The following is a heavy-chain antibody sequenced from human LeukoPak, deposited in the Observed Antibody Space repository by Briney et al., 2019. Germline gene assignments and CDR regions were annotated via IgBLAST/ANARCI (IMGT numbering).Heavy chain of an antibody. CDR3: ASADYYAGGGY. J-gene: IGHJ4*02. CDR1: GGSISSYY. Sequence: SETLSLTCTVSGGSISSYYWSWIRQPPGKGLEWIGYIYYSGSTNYNPSLKSRVTISVDTSKNQFSLRLSSVTAADTAVYYCASADYYAGGGYWGQGTLVTVSS. D-gene: IGHD3-10*01. CDR2: IYYSGST. V-gene: IGHV4-59*01.